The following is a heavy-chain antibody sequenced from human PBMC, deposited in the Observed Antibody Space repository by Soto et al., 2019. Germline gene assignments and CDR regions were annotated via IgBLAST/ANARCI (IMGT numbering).Heavy chain of an antibody. CDR1: GYTFTSYG. Sequence: GSSVKVSCKASGYTFTSYGISWVRQAPGQGLEWMGWISAYNGNTNYAQKLQGRVTMTTDTSTSTAYMELRSLRSDDTAVYYCARIYCSGGSCYRPDFDYWGQGTLVTGSS. CDR2: ISAYNGNT. CDR3: ARIYCSGGSCYRPDFDY. V-gene: IGHV1-18*01. D-gene: IGHD2-15*01. J-gene: IGHJ4*01.